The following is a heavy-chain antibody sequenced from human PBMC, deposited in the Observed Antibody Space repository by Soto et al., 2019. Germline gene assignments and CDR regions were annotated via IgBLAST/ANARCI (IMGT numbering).Heavy chain of an antibody. CDR1: GFTFSSYG. CDR2: ISYDGSNK. CDR3: EKDRGSGSYYGSDY. D-gene: IGHD1-26*01. V-gene: IGHV3-30*18. J-gene: IGHJ4*02. Sequence: QVQLVESGGGVVQPGRSLRLSCAASGFTFSSYGMHWVRQAPGKGLEWVAVISYDGSNKYYADSVKGRFTISRDNSKNTLYLQMNSLRAEDTAVYYCEKDRGSGSYYGSDYWGQGTLVTVSS.